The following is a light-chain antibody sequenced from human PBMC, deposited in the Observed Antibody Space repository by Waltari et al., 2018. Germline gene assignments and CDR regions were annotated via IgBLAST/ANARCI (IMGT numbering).Light chain of an antibody. V-gene: IGLV1-44*01. CDR3: ATWDASLDTWM. CDR1: SSNIGTDI. J-gene: IGLJ3*02. Sequence: QSVVTQPPSASGAPGPRVPLSCSGSSSNIGTDIVNWYQQFPGTAPKLLISANNHRPPGVPGRFAGAMSGTSASLVISGLQSEDEADYYCATWDASLDTWMFGGGTKVTVL. CDR2: ANN.